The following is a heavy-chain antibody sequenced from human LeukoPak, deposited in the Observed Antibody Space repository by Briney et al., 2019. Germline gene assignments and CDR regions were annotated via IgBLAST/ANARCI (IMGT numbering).Heavy chain of an antibody. J-gene: IGHJ5*02. CDR1: GFTFSDYY. D-gene: IGHD3-10*01. V-gene: IGHV3-11*06. CDR2: ISSSSSYT. CDR3: ARDYYGSGSFIGWFDL. Sequence: GGSLRLSCAASGFTFSDYYMSWIRQAPGKGLEWVSYISSSSSYTNYADSVKGRFTISRDNAKNSLYLQMNSLRAEDTAVYYCARDYYGSGSFIGWFDLWGQGTLVTVSS.